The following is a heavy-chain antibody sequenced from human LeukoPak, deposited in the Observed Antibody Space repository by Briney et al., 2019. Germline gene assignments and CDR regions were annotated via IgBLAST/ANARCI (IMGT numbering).Heavy chain of an antibody. CDR3: ARVYQSSGISSGYFDY. Sequence: PSETLSLTCTVSGGSISSYYWSWMRQPAGKRLEWIGRIYSSGSTSYNPSLKSPVTMSVAASKNQVSLKLSSATAADTAMYYCARVYQSSGISSGYFDYWGQGSLVTVSS. D-gene: IGHD4-23*01. V-gene: IGHV4-4*07. J-gene: IGHJ4*02. CDR1: GGSISSYY. CDR2: IYSSGST.